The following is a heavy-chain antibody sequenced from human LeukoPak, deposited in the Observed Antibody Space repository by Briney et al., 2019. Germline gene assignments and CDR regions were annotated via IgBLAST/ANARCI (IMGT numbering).Heavy chain of an antibody. Sequence: GASVKVSCKTSGYTFTNYGINWVRQAPGQGLEWMGWISADNGNTNFGQKVKDRVTLTTDTSTSTAYMELRSLRSDDTAVYYCARDGGQQLAPFDYWGQGTLVTVSS. CDR3: ARDGGQQLAPFDY. D-gene: IGHD6-13*01. J-gene: IGHJ4*02. V-gene: IGHV1-18*01. CDR1: GYTFTNYG. CDR2: ISADNGNT.